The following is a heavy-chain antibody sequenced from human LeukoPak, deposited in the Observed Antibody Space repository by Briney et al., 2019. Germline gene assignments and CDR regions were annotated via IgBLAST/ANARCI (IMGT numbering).Heavy chain of an antibody. CDR3: ARLGYGDYDY. Sequence: SETLSLTCAVSGYSISSGYYRGWIRQPPGKGLEWIGSIYHSGSTYYNPSLKSRVTISVDTSKNQFSLKLSSVTAADTAVYYCARLGYGDYDYWGQGTLVTVSS. CDR2: IYHSGST. V-gene: IGHV4-38-2*01. J-gene: IGHJ4*02. CDR1: GYSISSGYY. D-gene: IGHD4-17*01.